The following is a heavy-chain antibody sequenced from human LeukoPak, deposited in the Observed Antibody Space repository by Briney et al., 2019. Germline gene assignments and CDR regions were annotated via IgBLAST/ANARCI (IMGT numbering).Heavy chain of an antibody. Sequence: GGSLRLSCAASGFTFTSYWIHWIRQAPGKGPVWISRIQIDEITTTYADSVKGRFTISRDNAKNTVYLQMNSLRAEDTAVYYCTRAAIVPAAISEFDYWGQGTLVTVSS. V-gene: IGHV3-74*01. D-gene: IGHD2-2*01. J-gene: IGHJ4*02. CDR3: TRAAIVPAAISEFDY. CDR2: IQIDEITT. CDR1: GFTFTSYW.